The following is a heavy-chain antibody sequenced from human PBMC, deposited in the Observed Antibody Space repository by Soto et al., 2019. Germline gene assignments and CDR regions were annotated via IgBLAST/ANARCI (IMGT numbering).Heavy chain of an antibody. CDR2: IYPGDSDT. V-gene: IGHV5-51*01. J-gene: IGHJ3*02. CDR1: GYSFTSYW. Sequence: PVESLKISCKGSGYSFTSYWIGWVRQIPWKGLEWMGIIYPGDSDTRYSPSFQGQVTISADKSISTAYLQWSSLKASDTAMYYCARLLSCGSTSCPDASDIWGKRSMVTSSS. CDR3: ARLLSCGSTSCPDASDI. D-gene: IGHD2-2*01.